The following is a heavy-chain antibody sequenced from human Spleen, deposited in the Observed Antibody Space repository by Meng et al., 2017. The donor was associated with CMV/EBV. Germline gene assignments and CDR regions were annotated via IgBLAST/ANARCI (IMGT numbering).Heavy chain of an antibody. CDR2: IYPTDSET. CDR1: GYSFTSYW. CDR3: ARGHEYSSYFNYGMDV. J-gene: IGHJ6*02. Sequence: GESLKISCKGSGYSFTSYWIGWVRQMPGKGLEWMGIIYPTDSETKYSPSFQGQVTISVDKSISTAYLQWSSLKPSDTAMYYCARGHEYSSYFNYGMDVWGQGTTVTVSS. D-gene: IGHD4-11*01. V-gene: IGHV5-51*01.